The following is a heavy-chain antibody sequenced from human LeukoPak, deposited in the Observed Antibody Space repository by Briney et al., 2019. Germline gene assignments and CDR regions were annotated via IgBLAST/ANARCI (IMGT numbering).Heavy chain of an antibody. CDR2: IYYSGST. Sequence: SETLSLTCTVSGGSVSSGSYYWSWIRQPPGKVLEWIGYIYYSGSTNYNPSLESRVTISVDTSKNQFSLKLSSVTAADTAVYYCARAGVVVAATDYWGQGTLVTVSS. V-gene: IGHV4-61*01. CDR1: GGSVSSGSYY. D-gene: IGHD2-15*01. CDR3: ARAGVVVAATDY. J-gene: IGHJ4*02.